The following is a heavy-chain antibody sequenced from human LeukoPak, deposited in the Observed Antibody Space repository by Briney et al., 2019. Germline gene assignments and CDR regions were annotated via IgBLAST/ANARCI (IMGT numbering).Heavy chain of an antibody. CDR1: GFTFSSYE. V-gene: IGHV3-48*03. D-gene: IGHD3-10*02. Sequence: GGSLRLSCAASGFTFSSYEMNWVRQAPGKGLEWVSYISSSSSTIYYADSVKGRFTISRDNAKKSLYLQMNSLRGEDTAVYYCARCCSGSYYWYFDLWGRGTLVTVSS. J-gene: IGHJ2*01. CDR2: ISSSSSTI. CDR3: ARCCSGSYYWYFDL.